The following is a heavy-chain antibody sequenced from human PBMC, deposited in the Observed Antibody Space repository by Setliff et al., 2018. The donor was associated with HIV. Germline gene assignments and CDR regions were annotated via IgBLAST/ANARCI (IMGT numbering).Heavy chain of an antibody. D-gene: IGHD1-26*01. J-gene: IGHJ3*01. CDR2: VSPSSIVT. V-gene: IGHV3-23*01. CDR1: GFAFSTFD. Sequence: GGSLRLSCAASGFAFSTFDMNWVRQTPERGLEWVSAVSPSSIVTYYADSVKGRFTVSRDDSNNMLFLQMSSLGPEDTALYYCARPTSGLYPWAFDLWGQGTLVTVSS. CDR3: ARPTSGLYPWAFDL.